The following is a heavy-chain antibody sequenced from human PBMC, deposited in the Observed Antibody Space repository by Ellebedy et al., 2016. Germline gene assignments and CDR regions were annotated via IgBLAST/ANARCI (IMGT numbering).Heavy chain of an antibody. V-gene: IGHV3-7*01. CDR1: GFTFSSYW. D-gene: IGHD4-23*01. Sequence: GGSLRLSCAASGFTFSSYWMSWVRQAPGKGLEWVANINQDGSGRYYVDSVKGRFAIPRDNAKNSLYLQMDSLRAEDSAVYFCASDSFSTPFDLWGQGTMVTVSS. J-gene: IGHJ3*01. CDR3: ASDSFSTPFDL. CDR2: INQDGSGR.